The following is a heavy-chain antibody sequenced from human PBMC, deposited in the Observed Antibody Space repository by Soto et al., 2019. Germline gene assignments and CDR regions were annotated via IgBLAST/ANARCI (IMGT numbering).Heavy chain of an antibody. V-gene: IGHV3-30-3*01. CDR2: ISYDGSNK. Sequence: QVQLVESGGGVVQPGRSLRLSCAASGFTFSSYAMHWVRQAPGKGLEWVAVISYDGSNKYYADSVKGRFTISRDNSKNTLYLQMNSLRAEDTAVYYCARERDPLHIPPALFDYWGQGTLVTVSS. CDR3: ARERDPLHIPPALFDY. J-gene: IGHJ4*02. D-gene: IGHD2-2*02. CDR1: GFTFSSYA.